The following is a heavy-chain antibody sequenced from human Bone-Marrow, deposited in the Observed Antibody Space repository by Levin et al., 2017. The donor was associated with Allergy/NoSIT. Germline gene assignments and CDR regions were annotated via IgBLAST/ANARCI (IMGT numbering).Heavy chain of an antibody. CDR2: ISSSGSTI. CDR3: ARVEEYQYYYYMDV. V-gene: IGHV3-48*03. D-gene: IGHD2-2*01. Sequence: GGSLRLSCAASGFTFSSYEMNWVRQAPGKGLEWVSYISSSGSTIYYADSVKGRFTISRDNAKNSLYLQMNSLRAEDTAVYYCARVEEYQYYYYMDVWGKGTTVTVSS. J-gene: IGHJ6*03. CDR1: GFTFSSYE.